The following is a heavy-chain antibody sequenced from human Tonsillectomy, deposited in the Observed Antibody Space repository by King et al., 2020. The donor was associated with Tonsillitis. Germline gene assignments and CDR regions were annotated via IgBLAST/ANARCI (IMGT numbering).Heavy chain of an antibody. CDR1: GFTFSSYG. J-gene: IGHJ4*02. Sequence: VQLVESGGGVVEPGRSLRLSCAASGFTFSSYGMHWVRQAPGKGLEWVAVISYDGSNKYYADSVKGRFTISRDNSKNTLYLQMNSLRAEDTAVYYCAKVGPTYNWNPYFDYWGQGTLVTVSS. V-gene: IGHV3-30*18. CDR2: ISYDGSNK. D-gene: IGHD1-20*01. CDR3: AKVGPTYNWNPYFDY.